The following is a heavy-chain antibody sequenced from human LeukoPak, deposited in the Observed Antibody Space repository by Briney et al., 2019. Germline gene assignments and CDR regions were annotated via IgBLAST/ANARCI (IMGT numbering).Heavy chain of an antibody. V-gene: IGHV4-34*01. J-gene: IGHJ3*02. CDR1: GXSFSGYY. Sequence: SETLSLTCAVYGXSFSGYYWSWIRQPPGKGLEWIGEINHNGSTNYKPSLKSRVTISVDTSKNQFSLKLSSVTAADTAVYYCARGPPLGDCSGGSCYRRGAFDIWGQGTMVTVSS. D-gene: IGHD2-15*01. CDR3: ARGPPLGDCSGGSCYRRGAFDI. CDR2: INHNGST.